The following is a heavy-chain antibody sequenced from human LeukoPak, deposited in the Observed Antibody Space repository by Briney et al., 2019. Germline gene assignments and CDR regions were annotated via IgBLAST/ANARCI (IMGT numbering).Heavy chain of an antibody. Sequence: GASVKVSCKVSGNTLTELSMHWVRQAPGKGLEWMGGFDPEDGETIYAQKFQGRVTMTEDTSTDTAYMELSSLRSEDTAVYYCATGTAMVRGVLDAFDIWGQGTMVTVSS. D-gene: IGHD3-10*01. CDR1: GNTLTELS. V-gene: IGHV1-24*01. CDR3: ATGTAMVRGVLDAFDI. CDR2: FDPEDGET. J-gene: IGHJ3*02.